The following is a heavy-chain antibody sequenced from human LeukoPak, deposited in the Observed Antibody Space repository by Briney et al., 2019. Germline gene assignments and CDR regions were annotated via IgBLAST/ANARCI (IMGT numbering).Heavy chain of an antibody. Sequence: PGGSLRLSCAASGFTFSSYAMSWVRQAPGKGLEWVSAISGSGGSTYYADSVKGRFTISRDNSKNTLYLQMNSLRAEDTAVYYCAKGGAAAAGTSRAALDYWGQGTLVTVSS. J-gene: IGHJ4*02. V-gene: IGHV3-23*01. CDR2: ISGSGGST. D-gene: IGHD6-13*01. CDR1: GFTFSSYA. CDR3: AKGGAAAAGTSRAALDY.